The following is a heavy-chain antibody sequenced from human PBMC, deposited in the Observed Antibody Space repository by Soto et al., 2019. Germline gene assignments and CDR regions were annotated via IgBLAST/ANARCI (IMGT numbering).Heavy chain of an antibody. CDR1: GYTFTIYG. V-gene: IGHV1-18*01. D-gene: IGHD2-8*01. J-gene: IGHJ3*02. Sequence: ASVKVSCKASGYTFTIYGISWVRQAPGQGLEWMGWISAYNGNTNYAQKLQGRVTMTTDTSTSTAYMELRSLRSDDTAVYYCARYDHGIGAFDIWGQGTMVTVSS. CDR2: ISAYNGNT. CDR3: ARYDHGIGAFDI.